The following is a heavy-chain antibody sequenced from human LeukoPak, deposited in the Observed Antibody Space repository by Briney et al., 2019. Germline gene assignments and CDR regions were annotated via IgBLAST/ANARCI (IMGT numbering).Heavy chain of an antibody. D-gene: IGHD3-22*01. CDR2: IYYSGST. J-gene: IGHJ4*02. Sequence: SDTLSLTCTVSGGSISSYYWSWIRQPPGKGLEWIGYIYYSGSTNYNPSLKSRVTISVDTSKNQFSLKLSSVTAADTAVYYCARDIGYYYDSSGHSVWGQGTLVTVSS. V-gene: IGHV4-59*01. CDR3: ARDIGYYYDSSGHSV. CDR1: GGSISSYY.